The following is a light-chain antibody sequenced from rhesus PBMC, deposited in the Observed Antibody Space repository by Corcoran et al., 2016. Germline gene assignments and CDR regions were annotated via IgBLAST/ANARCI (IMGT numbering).Light chain of an antibody. CDR2: AAS. CDR1: QTISSY. V-gene: IGKV1-44*02. CDR3: QQPNSHPLT. Sequence: DIQMTQSPSSLSASVGDRVTITCRASQTISSYLAWYQQKPGKVPKLLIYAASNLESGVPSRVSGSGARTEFTLTISSLHPEDVATYYCQQPNSHPLTFGGGTKVKVK. J-gene: IGKJ4*01.